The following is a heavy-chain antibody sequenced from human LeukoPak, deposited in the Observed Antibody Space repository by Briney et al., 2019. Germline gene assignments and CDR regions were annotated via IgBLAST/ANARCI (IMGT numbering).Heavy chain of an antibody. V-gene: IGHV4-59*12. CDR1: GGSISSYY. CDR3: ARDGGGTGNDGWFDP. J-gene: IGHJ5*02. Sequence: SETLSLTCTVSGGSISSYYWSWIRQPPGKGLEWIGYIYYSGSTYYNPSLKSRVTISVDTSKNQFSLKLSSVTAADTAVYYCARDGGGTGNDGWFDPWGQGTLVTVSS. CDR2: IYYSGST. D-gene: IGHD1-1*01.